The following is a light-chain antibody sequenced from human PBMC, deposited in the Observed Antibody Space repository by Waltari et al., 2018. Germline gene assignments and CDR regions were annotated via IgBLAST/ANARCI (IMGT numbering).Light chain of an antibody. CDR3: QQSFRIPYT. V-gene: IGKV1-39*01. CDR1: QIINTF. CDR2: TAS. J-gene: IGKJ2*01. Sequence: DIQMTQSPSSLSASVGDRVTITCRASQIINTFLNWYQQKPGEAPKLLIFTASRMQGGVPSRISGSGSGTEFSLTISSLQPDDFATYFCQQSFRIPYTFGQGTNLDI.